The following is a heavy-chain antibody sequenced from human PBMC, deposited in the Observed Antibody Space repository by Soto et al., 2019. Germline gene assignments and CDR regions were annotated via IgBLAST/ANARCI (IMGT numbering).Heavy chain of an antibody. Sequence: ASETLSLTCTVSGGSVSSGSYYWSWIRQPPGKGLEWIGYIHYSGSTSYNPSLKSRATILLDTSKNQFSLRLTSVTAADTAVYYCARDDFHGSGSFDYWGQGTLVT. V-gene: IGHV4-61*01. CDR1: GGSVSSGSYY. CDR2: IHYSGST. D-gene: IGHD3-10*01. J-gene: IGHJ4*02. CDR3: ARDDFHGSGSFDY.